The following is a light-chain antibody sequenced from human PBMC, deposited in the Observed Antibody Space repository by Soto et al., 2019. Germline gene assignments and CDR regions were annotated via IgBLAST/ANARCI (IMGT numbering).Light chain of an antibody. V-gene: IGKV2-30*01. CDR3: MQGTHWPPWT. CDR1: QSLVFSDGNTY. J-gene: IGKJ1*01. CDR2: KVS. Sequence: DVVMTQSPLSLPVTLGQPASISCRSSQSLVFSDGNTYLSWFQQRPGQSPRRLIYKVSNRDSGVPDRFSGSGSGTDFTLKISRVEAEDVAIYYCMQGTHWPPWTFGQGTKVEIK.